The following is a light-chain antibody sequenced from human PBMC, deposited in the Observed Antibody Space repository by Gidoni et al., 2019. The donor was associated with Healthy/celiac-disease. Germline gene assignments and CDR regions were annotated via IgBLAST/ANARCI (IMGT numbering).Light chain of an antibody. V-gene: IGKV3-15*01. CDR3: QQYNNLPWT. CDR1: QRVSSN. Sequence: EIVMTQSPATLSVSPGERATLSCRASQRVSSNLAWYQQKPGQAPRLLIYGASTMATGIPARFSGSGSGTEFTLTISSLQSEDFAVYYCQQYNNLPWTFGQGTKVEIK. CDR2: GAS. J-gene: IGKJ1*01.